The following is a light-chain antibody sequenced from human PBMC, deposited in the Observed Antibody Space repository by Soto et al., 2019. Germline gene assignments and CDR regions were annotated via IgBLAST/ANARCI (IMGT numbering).Light chain of an antibody. CDR2: GAS. J-gene: IGKJ5*01. V-gene: IGKV3-15*01. CDR1: QSVSSN. CDR3: QQYKNWPL. Sequence: EIVLTQSPGTLSLSPGERATPSCRAGQSVSSNLAWYQQKPGQAPRLLIHGASTRATGIPARFSGSGSGTEFTLTISSLQSEDFAVYYCQQYKNWPLFGQGTRLEIK.